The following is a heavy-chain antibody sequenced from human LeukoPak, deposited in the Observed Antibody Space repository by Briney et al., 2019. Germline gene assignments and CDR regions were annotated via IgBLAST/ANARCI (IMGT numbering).Heavy chain of an antibody. CDR1: GFTFSSYW. CDR3: AKDGDTMSGTYYYDMDV. CDR2: INSDGSST. Sequence: GGSLRLSCAASGFTFSSYWMHWVRQGPGKGLVWVSRINSDGSSTNYADSVKGRFTISIDNAKNTLYLQMNSLRGEDTAVYYCAKDGDTMSGTYYYDMDVWGKGTTVTIS. D-gene: IGHD1-26*01. V-gene: IGHV3-74*01. J-gene: IGHJ6*03.